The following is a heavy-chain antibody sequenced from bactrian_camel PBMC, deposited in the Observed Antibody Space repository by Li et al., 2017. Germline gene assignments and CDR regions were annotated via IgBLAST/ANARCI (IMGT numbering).Heavy chain of an antibody. CDR3: AADPPSSWNSEPCKIYEYFY. D-gene: IGHD4*01. Sequence: HVQLVESGGSERQPGGSLSLSCVLRGYYPNTSPCMGWFHQSPGKEREAVAAIGGDGVSTIAPSVKGRVTISVDSANDTLYLQMNSLKPEDTAMYYCAADPPSSWNSEPCKIYEYFYWGQGTQVTVS. CDR1: GYYPNTSP. V-gene: IGHV3S53*01. CDR2: IGGDGVS. J-gene: IGHJ4*01.